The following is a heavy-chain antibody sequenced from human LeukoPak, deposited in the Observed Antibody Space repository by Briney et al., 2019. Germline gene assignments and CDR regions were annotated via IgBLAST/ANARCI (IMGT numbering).Heavy chain of an antibody. V-gene: IGHV3-7*01. D-gene: IGHD3-22*01. CDR1: GFTFSSYE. J-gene: IGHJ3*02. CDR3: ASSYFDNSLHAYDI. CDR2: IKQDGSEM. Sequence: HPGGSLRLSCAASGFTFSSYEMNWVRQAPGKGLEWVANIKQDGSEMYYVDSVKGRFTISRDNTKNSLFLHMSSLRAEDTAVYFCASSYFDNSLHAYDIWGQGTMVTVSS.